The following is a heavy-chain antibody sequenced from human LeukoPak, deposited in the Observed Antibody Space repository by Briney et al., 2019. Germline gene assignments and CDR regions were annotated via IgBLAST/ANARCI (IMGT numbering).Heavy chain of an antibody. J-gene: IGHJ5*02. Sequence: KPSETLSLTCTVSGGSISSSSYYWGWIRQPPGKGLEWIGSIYYSGSTYYNPSLKSRVTISVDTSKNQFSLKLSSVTAADTAVYYYARVDPRYWFDPWGQGTLVTVSS. D-gene: IGHD3/OR15-3a*01. CDR2: IYYSGST. CDR1: GGSISSSSYY. V-gene: IGHV4-39*07. CDR3: ARVDPRYWFDP.